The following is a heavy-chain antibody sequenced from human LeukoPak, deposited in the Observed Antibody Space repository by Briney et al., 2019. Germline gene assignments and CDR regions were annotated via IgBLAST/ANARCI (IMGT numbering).Heavy chain of an antibody. CDR1: GFTVSSNY. CDR2: IKEDGSEK. Sequence: PGGSLRLSCAASGFTVSSNYMNWVRQAPGKGLEWVANIKEDGSEKYYVDSVKGRFTISRDNAKNSLYLQMNSLRAEDTAVYYCARDSGLTTVTTYWDYWGQGTLVTVSS. J-gene: IGHJ4*02. V-gene: IGHV3-7*05. CDR3: ARDSGLTTVTTYWDY. D-gene: IGHD4-17*01.